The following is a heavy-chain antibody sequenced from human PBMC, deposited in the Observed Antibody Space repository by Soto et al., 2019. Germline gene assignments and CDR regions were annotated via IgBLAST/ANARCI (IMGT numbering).Heavy chain of an antibody. V-gene: IGHV3-33*06. D-gene: IGHD3-3*01. CDR2: IWYDGLNK. CDR1: GFNFNNYG. J-gene: IGHJ6*01. Sequence: QVQLVEYGGGVVQPGRSLRLSCTAPGFNFNNYGMNWVRQAPGKGLEWVAVIWYDGLNKYYADSVKGRFTISRDNSKNTVYLQMNSLRADDTAVYYGAKNVRSGYYDYGMDVW. CDR3: AKNVRSGYYDYGMDV.